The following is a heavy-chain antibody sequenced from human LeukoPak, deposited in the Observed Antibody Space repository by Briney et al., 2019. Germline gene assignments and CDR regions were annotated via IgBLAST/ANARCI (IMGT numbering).Heavy chain of an antibody. Sequence: PSETLSLTCAVSGYSISSGYYWGWIRQPPGKGLEWIGSIYHSGSTYYNPSLKSRVTISVDTSKNQLSLKLSSVTAADTAVYYCAILGIETAFDIWGQGTMVTVSS. CDR3: AILGIETAFDI. V-gene: IGHV4-38-2*01. D-gene: IGHD7-27*01. CDR2: IYHSGST. CDR1: GYSISSGYY. J-gene: IGHJ3*02.